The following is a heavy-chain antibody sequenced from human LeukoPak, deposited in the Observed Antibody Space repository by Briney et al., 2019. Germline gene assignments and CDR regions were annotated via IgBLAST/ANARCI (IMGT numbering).Heavy chain of an antibody. CDR3: ASSGPLYYYGMDV. CDR1: GFTVSSNY. J-gene: IGHJ6*02. D-gene: IGHD1-26*01. V-gene: IGHV3-66*01. Sequence: GGSLRLSCAASGFTVSSNYMSWVRQAPGKGLEWVSVIYSGGSTYYADSVKGRFTISRDNSKNTLYLRMNSLRAEDTAVYYCASSGPLYYYGMDVWGQGTTVTVSS. CDR2: IYSGGST.